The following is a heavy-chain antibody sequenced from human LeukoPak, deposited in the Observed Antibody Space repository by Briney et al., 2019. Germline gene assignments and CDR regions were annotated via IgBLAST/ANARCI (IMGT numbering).Heavy chain of an antibody. D-gene: IGHD4-17*01. CDR2: MNPSSGNT. CDR3: ARVGDYGDYGPLDY. CDR1: GYTFTSYD. V-gene: IGHV1-8*03. J-gene: IGHJ4*02. Sequence: ASVKVSCKASGYTFTSYDINWVRQATGQGLEWMGWMNPSSGNTGYAQKFQGRVTITRNTSISTAYMELSSLRSEDTAVYYCARVGDYGDYGPLDYWGQGTLVTVSS.